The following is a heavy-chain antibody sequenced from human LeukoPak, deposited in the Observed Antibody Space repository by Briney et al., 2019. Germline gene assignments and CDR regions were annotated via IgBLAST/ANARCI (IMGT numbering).Heavy chain of an antibody. CDR1: GGSISSYY. V-gene: IGHV4-4*07. CDR3: ARERAIFGVVYNWFDP. CDR2: IYTSGST. Sequence: SETLSLTCTVSGGSISSYYWSWIRQPAGKGLEWIGRIYTSGSTNYNPSLKSRVTMSVDTSKNQFSLKLSSVTAADTAVYYCARERAIFGVVYNWFDPWGQGTLVTVSS. J-gene: IGHJ5*02. D-gene: IGHD3-3*01.